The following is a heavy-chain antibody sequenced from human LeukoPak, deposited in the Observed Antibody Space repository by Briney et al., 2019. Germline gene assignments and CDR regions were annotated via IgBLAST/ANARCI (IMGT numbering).Heavy chain of an antibody. V-gene: IGHV3-30*02. CDR3: AKENDSSGYYYYYFDY. Sequence: PGGSLRLSCAASGFTFSSYGMHWVRQAPGKGLEWVAFIRYDGSNKYYADSVKGRFTISRDNSKNTLYLQMNSLRAEDTAVYYCAKENDSSGYYYYYFDYWGQGTLVTVSS. J-gene: IGHJ4*02. CDR2: IRYDGSNK. CDR1: GFTFSSYG. D-gene: IGHD3-22*01.